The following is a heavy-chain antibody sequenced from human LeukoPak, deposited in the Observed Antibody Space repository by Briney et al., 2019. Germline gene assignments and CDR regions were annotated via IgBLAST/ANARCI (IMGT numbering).Heavy chain of an antibody. D-gene: IGHD4-17*01. Sequence: GGSLRLSCAASGFTFSSYGMHWVRQAPGKGLEWVAVISYDGSNKYYADSVKGRFTISRDNSKNTLYLQMNSLRAEDTAVYYCATDRGDYSLDYWGQGTLVTVSS. CDR1: GFTFSSYG. CDR2: ISYDGSNK. J-gene: IGHJ4*02. CDR3: ATDRGDYSLDY. V-gene: IGHV3-30*03.